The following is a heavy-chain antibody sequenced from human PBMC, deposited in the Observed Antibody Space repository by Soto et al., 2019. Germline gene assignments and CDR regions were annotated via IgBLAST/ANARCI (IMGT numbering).Heavy chain of an antibody. J-gene: IGHJ4*02. D-gene: IGHD3-10*01. CDR3: ARGPGDLAYFDF. CDR2: MNPYNGNT. V-gene: IGHV1-8*01. Sequence: PVKVARKASGYSYTDDAINWLRQTPGHGLEWMGWMNPYNGNTAYAQKFQGRVTMTRNTSITTAYMELNNMKSEDTAVYYCARGPGDLAYFDFWGQGALVTVSS. CDR1: GYSYTDDA.